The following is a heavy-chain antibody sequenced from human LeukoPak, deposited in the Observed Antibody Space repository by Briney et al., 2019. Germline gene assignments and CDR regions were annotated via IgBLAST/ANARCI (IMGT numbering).Heavy chain of an antibody. CDR3: ARESSFPARVVVVITGYYFDY. V-gene: IGHV1-69*04. J-gene: IGHJ4*02. Sequence: SVKVSCKASGYTFTSYGISWVRQAPGQGLEWMGRIIPILGIANYAQKFQGRVTITADKSTSTAYMELSSLRSEDTAVYYCARESSFPARVVVVITGYYFDYWGQGTLVTVSS. D-gene: IGHD3-22*01. CDR2: IIPILGIA. CDR1: GYTFTSYG.